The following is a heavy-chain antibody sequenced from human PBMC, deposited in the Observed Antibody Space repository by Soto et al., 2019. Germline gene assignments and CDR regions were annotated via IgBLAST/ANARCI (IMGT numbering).Heavy chain of an antibody. V-gene: IGHV4-59*01. J-gene: IGHJ5*02. CDR2: VYYNGTT. D-gene: IGHD4-17*01. CDR1: GGSIGSYH. Sequence: SETLSLACTVSGGSIGSYHWSWVRQPPGKGLERIASVYYNGTTNYNPSLGSRVTISIDAPENQISLKLTSVTAAATAFYYCARDTVLTGMFDLWGQGTLVTVSS. CDR3: ARDTVLTGMFDL.